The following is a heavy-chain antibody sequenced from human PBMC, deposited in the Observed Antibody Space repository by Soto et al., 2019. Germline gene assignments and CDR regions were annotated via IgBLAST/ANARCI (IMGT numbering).Heavy chain of an antibody. CDR2: INPSGGST. CDR1: GYTFTSYY. V-gene: IGHV1-46*01. D-gene: IGHD5-18*01. Sequence: QVQLVQSGAEVKKPGASVKVSCKASGYTFTSYYMHWVRQAPGQGLEWMGIINPSGGSTSYAQKFQGRVTMTRDTSTRTVYMELSSLRSEDTAVYYCARAGWDDSYGFGRASFDIWGQGTMVTVSS. J-gene: IGHJ3*02. CDR3: ARAGWDDSYGFGRASFDI.